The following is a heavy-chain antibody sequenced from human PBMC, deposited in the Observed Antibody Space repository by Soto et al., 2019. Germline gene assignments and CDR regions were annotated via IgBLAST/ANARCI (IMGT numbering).Heavy chain of an antibody. D-gene: IGHD3-22*01. CDR2: IYYSGST. Sequence: SETLSLTCTVSGGSISSGGYYWSWIRQHPGKGLEWIGYIYYSGSTYYNPSLKSRVTISVDTSKNQFSLKLSSVTAADTAVYYCARGPIITMMPFDIWCQGTMVTVSS. J-gene: IGHJ3*02. CDR3: ARGPIITMMPFDI. V-gene: IGHV4-31*03. CDR1: GGSISSGGYY.